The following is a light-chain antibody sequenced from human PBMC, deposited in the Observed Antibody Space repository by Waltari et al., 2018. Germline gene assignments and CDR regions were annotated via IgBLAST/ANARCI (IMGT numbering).Light chain of an antibody. V-gene: IGLV2-8*01. Sequence: HSALTQPPSACGSPRQSVTISCTGTRAHVCGYDYVSWYHQHPGKVPKLIIYDFTKRPSGVPPRFSASKSGNSASLTVSGLQAEDEADYYCSSHAGNNLWIFGGGTKVTVL. CDR1: RAHVCGYDY. CDR2: DFT. J-gene: IGLJ2*01. CDR3: SSHAGNNLWI.